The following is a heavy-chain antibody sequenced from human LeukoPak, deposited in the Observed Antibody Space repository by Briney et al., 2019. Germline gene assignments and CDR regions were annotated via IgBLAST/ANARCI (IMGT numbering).Heavy chain of an antibody. Sequence: SVKVSCKAPGGTFSSYAFSWVRQAPGQGLEWMGVIITIFHTPYYAPKFQGRVTITADKSTSTVYMEVSSLRSEDTAVYYCARYIVGALGAFDIWGQGTMVTVSS. J-gene: IGHJ3*02. V-gene: IGHV1-69*06. CDR1: GGTFSSYA. D-gene: IGHD1-26*01. CDR3: ARYIVGALGAFDI. CDR2: IITIFHTP.